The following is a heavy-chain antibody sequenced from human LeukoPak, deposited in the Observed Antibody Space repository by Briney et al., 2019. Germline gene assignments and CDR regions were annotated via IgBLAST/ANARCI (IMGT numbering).Heavy chain of an antibody. CDR1: GFTFSTYS. D-gene: IGHD3-10*01. V-gene: IGHV3-48*02. CDR2: ISSSSGII. Sequence: GESLKISCAASGFTFSTYSMNWVRQAPGKGLEWVSYISSSSGIIFYADSVKGRFTISRDNAKNSLYLQMDSLRDEDTAVYYCARDDGKFGSGYYWGQGILVTVSS. CDR3: ARDDGKFGSGYY. J-gene: IGHJ4*02.